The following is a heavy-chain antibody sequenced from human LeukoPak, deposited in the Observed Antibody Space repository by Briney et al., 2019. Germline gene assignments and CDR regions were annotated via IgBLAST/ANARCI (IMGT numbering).Heavy chain of an antibody. J-gene: IGHJ5*02. Sequence: GGSLRLSCAASGFTFSSYEMNWVRQAPGKGLEWVSYISSSGSTIYYADSVKGRFTISRDNAKNSLYLQMNSLRAEDTAVYYCARGPLSWFDPWGQGTLVTVSS. CDR1: GFTFSSYE. CDR2: ISSSGSTI. V-gene: IGHV3-48*03. CDR3: ARGPLSWFDP.